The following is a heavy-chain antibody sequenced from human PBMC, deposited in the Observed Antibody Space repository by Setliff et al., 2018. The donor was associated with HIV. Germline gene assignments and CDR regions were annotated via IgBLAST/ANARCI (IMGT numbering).Heavy chain of an antibody. Sequence: ASVKVSCKVSGYTLTELSRHWVRQAPGKGLEWMGGFDPEDGETIYAQKFQGRVTMTEDTSTDTAYMELSSLRSEDTAVYYCATSSSVGPWLPSHDAFDIWGQGTMVTV. J-gene: IGHJ3*02. CDR3: ATSSSVGPWLPSHDAFDI. CDR1: GYTLTELS. CDR2: FDPEDGET. D-gene: IGHD3-22*01. V-gene: IGHV1-24*01.